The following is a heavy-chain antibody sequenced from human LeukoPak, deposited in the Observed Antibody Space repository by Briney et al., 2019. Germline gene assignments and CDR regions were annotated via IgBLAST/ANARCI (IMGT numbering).Heavy chain of an antibody. CDR1: GGSISSYY. D-gene: IGHD3-10*01. CDR3: ARHRRYYYGSGSNMGSSDWFDP. CDR2: IYYSGST. Sequence: PSETLSLTCTVSGGSISSYYWSWIRQPPGKGLEWIGYIYYSGSTNYNPSLKSRVTISVDTSKNQFSLKLSSVTAADTAVYYCARHRRYYYGSGSNMGSSDWFDPWGQGTLVTVSS. V-gene: IGHV4-59*01. J-gene: IGHJ5*02.